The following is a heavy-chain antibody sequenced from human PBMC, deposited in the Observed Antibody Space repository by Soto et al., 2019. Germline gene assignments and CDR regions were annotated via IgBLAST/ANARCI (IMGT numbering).Heavy chain of an antibody. CDR3: ARDVRAYSSGWYQFY. CDR1: GFTFSSYA. V-gene: IGHV3-30-3*01. Sequence: PGGSLILSCAASGFTFSSYAMHWVRQAPGKGLEWVAVISYDGSNKYYADSVKGRFTISRDNSKNTLYLQMSSLRAEDTAVYYCARDVRAYSSGWYQFYWGQGTLVTVSS. J-gene: IGHJ4*02. CDR2: ISYDGSNK. D-gene: IGHD6-19*01.